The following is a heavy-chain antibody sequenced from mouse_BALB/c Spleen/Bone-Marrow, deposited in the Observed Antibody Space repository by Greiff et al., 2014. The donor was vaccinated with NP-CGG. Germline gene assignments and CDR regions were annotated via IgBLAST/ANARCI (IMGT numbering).Heavy chain of an antibody. CDR3: ARSGSSSGYFDY. V-gene: IGHV5-17*02. D-gene: IGHD1-1*01. CDR1: GFTFSSFA. Sequence: VQLVESGGGLVQPGGSRKLSCAASGFTFSSFAMHWVRQAPEKGLEWVAYISSGSSTIYYADTVMGRFTISRDNPKNTLFLQMTSLRSEDTAMYYCARSGSSSGYFDYWGQGTTLTVSS. J-gene: IGHJ2*01. CDR2: ISSGSSTI.